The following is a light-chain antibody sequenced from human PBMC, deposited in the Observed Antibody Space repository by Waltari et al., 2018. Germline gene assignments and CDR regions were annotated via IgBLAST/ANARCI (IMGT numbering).Light chain of an antibody. CDR1: SRSVGSYNL. V-gene: IGLV2-23*01. CDR3: CSYAGSSTLV. Sequence: HSALTQPASVSGSPGQSITISCTGTSRSVGSYNLVPWYQQHPDKAPKPMIYEASKRPSGVSNRFSGFKSGNTASLTISGLQAEDEADYYCCSYAGSSTLVFGGGTKLTVL. J-gene: IGLJ3*02. CDR2: EAS.